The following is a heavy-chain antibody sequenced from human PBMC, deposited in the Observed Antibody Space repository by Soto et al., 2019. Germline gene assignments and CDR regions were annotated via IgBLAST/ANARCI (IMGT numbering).Heavy chain of an antibody. V-gene: IGHV1-3*01. CDR3: ARHQRSRAMVAATPDY. CDR2: INAGKGNT. D-gene: IGHD2-15*01. CDR1: GYSFTSHA. Sequence: ASVKVSCKASGYSFTSHAIHWVRQAPGQRLEWMGWINAGKGNTKYSQKFQGRVTITRDTSASTAYMELSSVTAADTAVYYCARHQRSRAMVAATPDYWGQGTLVTVSS. J-gene: IGHJ4*02.